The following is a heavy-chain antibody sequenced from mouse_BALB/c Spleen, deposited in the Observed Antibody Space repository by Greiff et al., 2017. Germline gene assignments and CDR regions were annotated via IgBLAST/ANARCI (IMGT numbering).Heavy chain of an antibody. CDR2: ILPGSGST. CDR1: GYTFSSYW. CDR3: ARGALYAHGGFAY. V-gene: IGHV1-9*01. Sequence: QVQLQQSGAELMKPGASVKISCKATGYTFSSYWIEWVKQRPGHGLEWIGEILPGSGSTNYNEKFKGKATFTADTSSNTAYMQLSSLTSEDSAVYYCARGALYAHGGFAYWGQGTLVTVSA. D-gene: IGHD1-1*01. J-gene: IGHJ3*01.